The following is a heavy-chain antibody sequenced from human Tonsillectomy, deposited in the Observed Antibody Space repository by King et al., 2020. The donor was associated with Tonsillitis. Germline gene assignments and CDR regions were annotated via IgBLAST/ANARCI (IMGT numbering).Heavy chain of an antibody. J-gene: IGHJ6*02. CDR3: ATDSRGVSLGDSVLDV. CDR1: GGSSSSYY. Sequence: VQLQESGPRLVKPSETLSLTCTVSGGSSSSYYWSWIRQPPGKGLAWIGYIHYSGSTNYNPSLKSRVTISVDTSKNQFSLNLRSWTAADTAVYYCATDSRGVSLGDSVLDVWGQGTTVIVSS. V-gene: IGHV4-59*01. CDR2: IHYSGST. D-gene: IGHD3-16*01.